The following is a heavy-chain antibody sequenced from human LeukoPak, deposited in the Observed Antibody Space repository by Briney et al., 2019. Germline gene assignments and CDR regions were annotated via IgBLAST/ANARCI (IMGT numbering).Heavy chain of an antibody. CDR2: IWYDGSNK. V-gene: IGHV3-33*01. CDR3: AREEIVVVPAAMNY. CDR1: GFTFSSYG. Sequence: PGGSLRLSCAASGFTFSSYGMHWVRQAPGKGLEWVAVIWYDGSNKYYADSVKGRFTISRDNSKNTLYLQMNSLRAEDTAVYYCAREEIVVVPAAMNYWGQGTLVTVSS. D-gene: IGHD2-2*01. J-gene: IGHJ4*02.